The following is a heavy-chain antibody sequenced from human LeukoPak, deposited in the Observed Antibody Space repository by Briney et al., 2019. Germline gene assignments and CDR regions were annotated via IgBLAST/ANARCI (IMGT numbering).Heavy chain of an antibody. CDR1: GFTFSSHA. Sequence: GGSLRLSCAASGFTFSSHAMHWVRQAPGKGLEWVAIISYDGSNKYYADSMKGRFTISRDNSKNTLYLQMNSLRAEDTAVYYCARDKAVAGWDWYFDLWGHGTLVTVSS. CDR2: ISYDGSNK. CDR3: ARDKAVAGWDWYFDL. J-gene: IGHJ2*01. V-gene: IGHV3-30*04. D-gene: IGHD6-19*01.